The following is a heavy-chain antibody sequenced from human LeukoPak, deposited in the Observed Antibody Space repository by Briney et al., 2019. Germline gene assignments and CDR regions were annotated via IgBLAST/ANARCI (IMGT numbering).Heavy chain of an antibody. J-gene: IGHJ5*02. V-gene: IGHV4-59*01. CDR3: ARDYYGSGKGWFDP. D-gene: IGHD3-10*01. Sequence: PSETLSLTCTVSGGSISGYYWSWSRQPPGKGLEWIGYIFDNRNTKYNSSLKSRVSLSLDTSKNEFSLNLSSVTAADTAVYYCARDYYGSGKGWFDPWGQGTLVTVSS. CDR2: IFDNRNT. CDR1: GGSISGYY.